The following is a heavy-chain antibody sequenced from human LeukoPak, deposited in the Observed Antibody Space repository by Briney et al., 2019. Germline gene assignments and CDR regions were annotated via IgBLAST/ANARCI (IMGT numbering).Heavy chain of an antibody. Sequence: ASVKVSCKASGYTFTSYDINWVRQATGQGLEWMGWMNPNSGNTGYAQKFQGRVTITRNTSISTAYMELSSLRSEDTAVYYCARGCRGVVVPAAAPASKYYYYCMDVWGKGTTVTVS. CDR3: ARGCRGVVVPAAAPASKYYYYCMDV. D-gene: IGHD2-2*01. CDR1: GYTFTSYD. J-gene: IGHJ6*03. V-gene: IGHV1-8*03. CDR2: MNPNSGNT.